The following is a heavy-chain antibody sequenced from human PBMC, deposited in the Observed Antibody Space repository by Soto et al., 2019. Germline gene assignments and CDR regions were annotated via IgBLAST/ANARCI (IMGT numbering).Heavy chain of an antibody. CDR2: ISPMFGAA. V-gene: IGHV1-69*19. Sequence: QVQLVQSGAEMKKPGSSVKVSCQSSGATFNTYAMNWVRQAPGQGPEWMGDISPMFGAANYAPKFQGRVTITADESTGTSYMQLSSLPSEDTALYFCAREVQVHTPAFVYWGQGTLVTVSS. CDR3: AREVQVHTPAFVY. J-gene: IGHJ4*02. CDR1: GATFNTYA. D-gene: IGHD3-10*01.